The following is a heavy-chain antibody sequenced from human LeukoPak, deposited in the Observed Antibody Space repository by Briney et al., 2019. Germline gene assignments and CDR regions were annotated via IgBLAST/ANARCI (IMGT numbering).Heavy chain of an antibody. CDR2: LSYSGST. Sequence: SQTLSLMCTVSGGPLRGGREYGSWVPQHPGKGLLGLGYLSYSGSTYTNPALKSRVTMSVDTSKNQFSLKLTSMTAADTAVYYCARAPDFWTVSLPGYFDDWGQGTLVTVSS. V-gene: IGHV4-31*03. D-gene: IGHD3/OR15-3a*01. J-gene: IGHJ4*02. CDR1: GGPLRGGREY. CDR3: ARAPDFWTVSLPGYFDD.